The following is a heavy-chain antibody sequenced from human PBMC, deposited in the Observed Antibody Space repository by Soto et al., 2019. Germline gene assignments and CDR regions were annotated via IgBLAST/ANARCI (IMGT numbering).Heavy chain of an antibody. CDR3: ARVSGYCSSTSCQYYYYGMDV. J-gene: IGHJ6*02. V-gene: IGHV1-69*13. D-gene: IGHD2-2*01. CDR2: IIPIFGTA. Sequence: SVKVSCKASGGTFSSYAISWVRQAAGQGLEWMGGIIPIFGTANYAQKFQGRVTITADESTSTAYMELSSLRSEDTAVYYCARVSGYCSSTSCQYYYYGMDVWGQGTTVTVSS. CDR1: GGTFSSYA.